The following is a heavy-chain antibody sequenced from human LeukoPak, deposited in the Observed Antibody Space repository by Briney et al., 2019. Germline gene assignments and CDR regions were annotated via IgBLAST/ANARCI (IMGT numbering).Heavy chain of an antibody. J-gene: IGHJ4*02. CDR1: GYTFTSYG. CDR3: ARDGSGSRPPEKY. Sequence: GASVKVSCKASGYTFTSYGISWVRQAPGQGLEWMGWISAYNGNTNYAQKLQGRVTMNTDTSTSTAYMEVRSLRSDDAAVYYCARDGSGSRPPEKYWGQGTLVTVSS. V-gene: IGHV1-18*04. D-gene: IGHD3-10*01. CDR2: ISAYNGNT.